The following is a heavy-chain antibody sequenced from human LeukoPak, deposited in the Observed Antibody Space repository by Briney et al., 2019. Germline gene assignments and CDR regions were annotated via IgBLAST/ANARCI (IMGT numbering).Heavy chain of an antibody. CDR2: IYYSGST. J-gene: IGHJ4*02. CDR3: ARHSTSIAAAGGYYFDY. CDR1: GGSFSGYY. D-gene: IGHD6-13*01. Sequence: SETLSLTCAVYGGSFSGYYWSWIRQPPGKGLEWIGYIYYSGSTNYNPSLKSRVTISVDTSKNQFSLKLSSVTAADTAVYYCARHSTSIAAAGGYYFDYWGQGTLVTVSS. V-gene: IGHV4-59*08.